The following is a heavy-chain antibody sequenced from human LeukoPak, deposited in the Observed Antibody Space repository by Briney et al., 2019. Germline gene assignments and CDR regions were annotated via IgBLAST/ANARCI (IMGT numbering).Heavy chain of an antibody. D-gene: IGHD3-22*01. J-gene: IGHJ4*02. V-gene: IGHV3-21*01. CDR2: ISSDGSYI. CDR3: ARDETYDYESNGYLDF. CDR1: GFTFSSYW. Sequence: GGSLRLSCAASGFTFSSYWMNWVRQAPGKGLVWVSLISSDGSYIYYADSVRGRFTISRDNAKNLVYLQMSSLRAEDTAIYYCARDETYDYESNGYLDFWGQGTVVTVSS.